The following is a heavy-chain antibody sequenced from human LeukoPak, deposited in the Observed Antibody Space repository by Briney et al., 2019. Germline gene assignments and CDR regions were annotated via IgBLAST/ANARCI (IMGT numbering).Heavy chain of an antibody. J-gene: IGHJ5*02. CDR2: VYYSGLN. Sequence: SETLCLTCNVSGDSIISSYWAWIRQPPGKGLEWIGYVYYSGLNNFNPSLKSRVTGSVDTSKSQVSLTLNSVTAADTAIYYCARVRWGDFDPWGQGILVTVSS. D-gene: IGHD2-21*02. V-gene: IGHV4-59*01. CDR3: ARVRWGDFDP. CDR1: GDSIISSY.